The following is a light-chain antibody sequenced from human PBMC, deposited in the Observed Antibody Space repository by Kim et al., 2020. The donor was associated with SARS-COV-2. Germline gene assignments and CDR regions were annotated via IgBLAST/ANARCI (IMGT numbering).Light chain of an antibody. CDR3: QLYGSSLPST. CDR2: GAS. Sequence: AGERATLSGSARQGVSSSYLAWYQQNPGQAPRLLIYGASSRDTGIPERFSGSESGTDFTLTISRLEAEDFAVYYCQLYGSSLPSTFGQGTRLEIK. CDR1: QGVSSSY. V-gene: IGKV3-20*01. J-gene: IGKJ5*01.